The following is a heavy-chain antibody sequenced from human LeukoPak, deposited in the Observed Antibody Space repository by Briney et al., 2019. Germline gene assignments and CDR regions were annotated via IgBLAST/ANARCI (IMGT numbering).Heavy chain of an antibody. Sequence: GGSLRLPCAASGFTFSSYEMNWVRQAPGKGLEWVSYISSGSSPIFYADSVKGRFTISRDNSKNSLYLQMNSLRVEDTAVYYCARGGIAARFAYWGQGTLVTVSS. CDR2: ISSGSSPI. J-gene: IGHJ4*02. D-gene: IGHD6-6*01. CDR1: GFTFSSYE. CDR3: ARGGIAARFAY. V-gene: IGHV3-48*03.